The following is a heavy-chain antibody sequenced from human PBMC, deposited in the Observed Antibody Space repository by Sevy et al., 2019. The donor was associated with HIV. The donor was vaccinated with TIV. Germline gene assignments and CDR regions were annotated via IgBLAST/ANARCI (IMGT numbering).Heavy chain of an antibody. CDR3: ARDFEYCSSTSCPGDWFDP. Sequence: ASVKVSCKASGYTFTGYYMHWVRQAPGQGLEWMGRINPNSGGTNYAQKFQGRVTMTRDTSISTAYMELGRLRSDDTAVYYCARDFEYCSSTSCPGDWFDPWGQGTLVTVSS. D-gene: IGHD2-2*01. CDR1: GYTFTGYY. V-gene: IGHV1-2*06. J-gene: IGHJ5*02. CDR2: INPNSGGT.